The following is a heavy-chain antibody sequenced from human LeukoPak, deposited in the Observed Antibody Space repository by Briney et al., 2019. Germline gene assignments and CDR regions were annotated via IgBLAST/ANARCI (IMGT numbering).Heavy chain of an antibody. Sequence: SETLSLTCTVSGDSMNEYYWSWVRQPPGKGLELIGYVFYTGRTNYRPSLKNRVTISLDTSKNQFSLKLSSVTAADTAVYYCARGKWELLAHDSWGQGILVTVSS. J-gene: IGHJ4*02. D-gene: IGHD1-26*01. CDR1: GDSMNEYY. CDR2: VFYTGRT. V-gene: IGHV4-59*01. CDR3: ARGKWELLAHDS.